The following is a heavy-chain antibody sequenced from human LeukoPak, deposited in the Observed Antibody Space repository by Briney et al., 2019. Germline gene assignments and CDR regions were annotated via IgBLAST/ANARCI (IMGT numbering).Heavy chain of an antibody. J-gene: IGHJ4*02. Sequence: ASVRVSCKASGYTISDYFMHWVRQAPGQGLEWMGWINPNSGGTNYAQKFQGRVTMTRDTSISTAYMELSRLRSDDTAVYYCARDGVDYGGKPFDYWGQGTLVTVSS. CDR3: ARDGVDYGGKPFDY. CDR1: GYTISDYF. D-gene: IGHD4-17*01. V-gene: IGHV1-2*02. CDR2: INPNSGGT.